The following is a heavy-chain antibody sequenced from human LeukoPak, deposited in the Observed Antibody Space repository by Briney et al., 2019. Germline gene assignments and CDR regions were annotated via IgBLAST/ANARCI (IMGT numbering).Heavy chain of an antibody. CDR1: GFTFSDHY. Sequence: GGSLRLSCAASGFTFSDHYMDWVRQAPGKGVEGVGRTRNKANSYTTEYAASVKGRFTISRDDSKNSLYLQMNSLKTEDTAVYYCASLYGSGKRWVDPWGQGTLVTVSS. J-gene: IGHJ5*02. D-gene: IGHD3-10*01. V-gene: IGHV3-72*01. CDR3: ASLYGSGKRWVDP. CDR2: TRNKANSYTT.